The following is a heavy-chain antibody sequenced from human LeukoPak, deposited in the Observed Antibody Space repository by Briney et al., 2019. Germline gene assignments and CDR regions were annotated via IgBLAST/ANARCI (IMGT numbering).Heavy chain of an antibody. Sequence: SETLPLTCTVSGGSLRTYYWTWIRQAAGRGLEWIGRVYSTGSTNYNPSLKSRVTMSVDTSKDQFSLHLSSVTAADTAVYYCARIYGYAFDIWGQGTMVIVSA. J-gene: IGHJ3*02. CDR3: ARIYGYAFDI. D-gene: IGHD5-18*01. V-gene: IGHV4-4*07. CDR1: GGSLRTYY. CDR2: VYSTGST.